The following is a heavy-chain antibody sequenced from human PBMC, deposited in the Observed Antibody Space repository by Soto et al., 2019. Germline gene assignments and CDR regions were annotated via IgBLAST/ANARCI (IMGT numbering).Heavy chain of an antibody. J-gene: IGHJ4*02. Sequence: GGSLRLSCAASGLIFSNYKMHWIRQAPGKGLVWVSRINTDGSIIDYADSVKGRFTVSRDNAKNTLYLQMNSLRADDTAVYYCARDTDGLHYWGQGTLVTVSS. CDR3: ARDTDGLHY. CDR1: GLIFSNYK. V-gene: IGHV3-74*01. CDR2: INTDGSII.